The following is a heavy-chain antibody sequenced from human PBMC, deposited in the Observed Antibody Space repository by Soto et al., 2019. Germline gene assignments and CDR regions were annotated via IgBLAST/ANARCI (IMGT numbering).Heavy chain of an antibody. V-gene: IGHV3-7*01. J-gene: IGHJ4*02. D-gene: IGHD2-2*02. CDR2: IKQDGSEK. CDR3: ARDGVDVGYCSSTSCYRGRYCSGGSCSWFDY. CDR1: GFTFSSYW. Sequence: EVQLVESGGGLVQPGGSLRLSCAASGFTFSSYWMSWVRQAPGKGLEWVANIKQDGSEKYYVDSVKGRFTISRDNAKNSLYLQMNSLRAEDTAVYYCARDGVDVGYCSSTSCYRGRYCSGGSCSWFDYWGQGTLVTVSS.